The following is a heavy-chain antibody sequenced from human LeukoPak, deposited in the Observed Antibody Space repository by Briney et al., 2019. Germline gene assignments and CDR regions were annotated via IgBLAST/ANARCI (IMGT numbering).Heavy chain of an antibody. CDR1: GFTFSSYS. CDR2: ISSSSSTI. J-gene: IGHJ3*02. Sequence: GGSLRLSCAASGFTFSSYSMDWVRQAPGKGLEWVSYISSSSSTIYYADSAKGRFTISRDNAKNSLYLQMNSLRAEDAAVYYCARDQPAAGTAFDIWGQGTMVTVSS. CDR3: ARDQPAAGTAFDI. V-gene: IGHV3-48*01. D-gene: IGHD6-13*01.